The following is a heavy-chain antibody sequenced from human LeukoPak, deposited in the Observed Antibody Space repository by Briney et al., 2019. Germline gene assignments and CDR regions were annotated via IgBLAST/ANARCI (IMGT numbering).Heavy chain of an antibody. CDR1: GFPFSSYA. J-gene: IGHJ4*02. D-gene: IGHD3-22*01. CDR2: IRGSGGNT. V-gene: IGHV3-23*01. Sequence: GGSLRLSCAASGFPFSSYAMSWVRQSPGRGLEWVSAIRGSGGNTYSADSVKGRCPISRDNSKKTLFLHMNSLRAEDTAVYYCARGMSATSGYLELEYWGQGTLVTVST. CDR3: ARGMSATSGYLELEY.